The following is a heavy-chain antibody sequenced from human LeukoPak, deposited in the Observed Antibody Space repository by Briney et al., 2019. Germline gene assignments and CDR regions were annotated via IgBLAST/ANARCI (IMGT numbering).Heavy chain of an antibody. Sequence: ASVKVSCKASGYTFTAYYMHWVRQALGQGLEWMGWINPNSGGTNFAQKFQGRVTMTRDTSITTAYMELSRLRSDDTAVYYCAREIPCSSSSCLDYWGQGILVTVSS. CDR2: INPNSGGT. D-gene: IGHD2-2*01. J-gene: IGHJ4*02. V-gene: IGHV1-2*02. CDR1: GYTFTAYY. CDR3: AREIPCSSSSCLDY.